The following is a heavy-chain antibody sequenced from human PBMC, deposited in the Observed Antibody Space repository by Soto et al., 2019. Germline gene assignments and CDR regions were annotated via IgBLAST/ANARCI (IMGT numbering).Heavy chain of an antibody. Sequence: SVKVSCKASGGTFSSYAISWVRQAPGQGLEWTGGIIPIFGTANYAQKFQGRVTITADESTSTAYMELSSLRSEDTAVYYCARARTDLGDYYYGMDVWGQGTTVTVSS. D-gene: IGHD3-16*01. CDR3: ARARTDLGDYYYGMDV. V-gene: IGHV1-69*13. J-gene: IGHJ6*02. CDR2: IIPIFGTA. CDR1: GGTFSSYA.